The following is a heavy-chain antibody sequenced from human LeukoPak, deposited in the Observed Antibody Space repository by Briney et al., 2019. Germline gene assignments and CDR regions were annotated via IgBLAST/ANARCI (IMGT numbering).Heavy chain of an antibody. CDR1: GYTFTSYY. J-gene: IGHJ4*02. CDR2: INPSGGST. D-gene: IGHD3/OR15-3a*01. CDR3: AGDAARAMARGDWYFDY. Sequence: ASVKVSCKASGYTFTSYYMHWVRQAPGQGLEWMGIINPSGGSTSYAQKFQGRVTMTRDTSTSTVYMELSSLRAEDTAVYYCAGDAARAMARGDWYFDYWGQGTLVTVSS. V-gene: IGHV1-46*01.